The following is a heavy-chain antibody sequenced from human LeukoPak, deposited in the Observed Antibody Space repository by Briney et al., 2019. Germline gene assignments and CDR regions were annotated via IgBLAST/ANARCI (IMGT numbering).Heavy chain of an antibody. D-gene: IGHD2-2*01. CDR1: GGSISSYY. CDR3: AREAGCSSTSSSGAFDI. CDR2: IYYSGST. J-gene: IGHJ3*02. V-gene: IGHV4-59*01. Sequence: SETLSLTCTVSGGSISSYYWSWIRQPPGKGLEWIGYIYYSGSTNYNPSLKSRVTISVDTSKNQFSLKLSSVTAADTAVYYCAREAGCSSTSSSGAFDIWGQGTMVTVSS.